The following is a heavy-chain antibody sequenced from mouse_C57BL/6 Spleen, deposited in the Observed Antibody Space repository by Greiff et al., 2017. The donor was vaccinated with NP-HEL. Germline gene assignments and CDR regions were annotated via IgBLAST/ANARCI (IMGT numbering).Heavy chain of an antibody. V-gene: IGHV1-4*01. CDR1: GYTFTSYT. Sequence: VQLQQSGAELARPGASVKMSCKASGYTFTSYTMHWVKQRPGQGLEWIGYINPSSGYTKYNQKFKDKATLTADKSSSTAYMQLSSLTSEDSAVYYCARERANWYFFDYWGQGTTLTVSS. CDR3: ARERANWYFFDY. J-gene: IGHJ2*01. CDR2: INPSSGYT. D-gene: IGHD4-1*01.